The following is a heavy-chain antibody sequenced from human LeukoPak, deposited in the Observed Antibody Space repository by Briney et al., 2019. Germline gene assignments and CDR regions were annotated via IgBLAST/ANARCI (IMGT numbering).Heavy chain of an antibody. J-gene: IGHJ4*02. Sequence: PGGSLRLSCTASGFTSSDYTMNWVRQAPGKGLAWVSSISSTSSTIYYADSVKGRFTISRDNARNSLYLQMNSLRDEDTAVYYCARAVAADFWGQGTQVTVSS. D-gene: IGHD6-19*01. CDR2: ISSTSSTI. CDR1: GFTSSDYT. V-gene: IGHV3-48*02. CDR3: ARAVAADF.